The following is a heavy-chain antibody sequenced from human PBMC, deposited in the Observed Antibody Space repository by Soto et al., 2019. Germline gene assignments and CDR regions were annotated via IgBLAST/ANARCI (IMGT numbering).Heavy chain of an antibody. CDR3: ARDRGVAPPVAGNTHYYYYMGV. D-gene: IGHD6-19*01. V-gene: IGHV1-18*01. CDR1: GYSFTNYG. CDR2: ISAYNGNT. J-gene: IGHJ6*03. Sequence: QDQLVQSGVEVKKPGASVKVSCKASGYSFTNYGITWVRQAPGQGFEWMGWISAYNGNTNYAQKFQGRVTMTTDASPSTAYLELSSLRSDDTALYYCARDRGVAPPVAGNTHYYYYMGVWGKGTTVTGSS.